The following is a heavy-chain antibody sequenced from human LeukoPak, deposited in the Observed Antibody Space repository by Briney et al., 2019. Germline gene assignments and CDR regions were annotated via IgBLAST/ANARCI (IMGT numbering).Heavy chain of an antibody. CDR3: ARADNYPDAFDI. CDR1: GGSISSGSYY. J-gene: IGHJ3*02. D-gene: IGHD5-24*01. CDR2: IYSSGST. V-gene: IGHV4-61*02. Sequence: PSETLSPTCTVSGGSISSGSYYWSWIRQPAGKGLEWIGRIYSSGSTNYNPSLKSRVTISVDTSKNQFSLKLSSVTAADTAVYYCARADNYPDAFDIWGRGTMVTVSS.